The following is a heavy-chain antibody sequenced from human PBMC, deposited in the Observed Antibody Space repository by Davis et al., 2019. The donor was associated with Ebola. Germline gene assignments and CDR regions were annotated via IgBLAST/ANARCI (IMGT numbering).Heavy chain of an antibody. D-gene: IGHD1-26*01. CDR2: ISGSGGST. CDR3: AKGGGSYYKEFGY. Sequence: GESLKISCAASGFTFVDYAMHWVRQAPGKGLEWVSLISGSGGSTYYADSVKGRFTISRDNSKNTLYLQMNSLRAEDTAVYYCAKGGGSYYKEFGYWGQGTLVTVSS. J-gene: IGHJ4*02. CDR1: GFTFVDYA. V-gene: IGHV3-23*01.